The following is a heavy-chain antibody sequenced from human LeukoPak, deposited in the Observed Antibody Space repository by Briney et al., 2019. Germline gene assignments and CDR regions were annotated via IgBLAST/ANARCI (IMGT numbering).Heavy chain of an antibody. CDR2: IRSSGSPI. J-gene: IGHJ4*02. CDR1: GFTLSSYS. V-gene: IGHV3-48*02. CDR3: ARDPHSLDY. Sequence: PRGLRRLSCAASGFTLSSYSMNQIRQEPGMGLEWVAYIRSSGSPIYYADAVKGRFTISRDNARNSLYLQMNSLRDEDTAVYYCARDPHSLDYWGPGTLVTVSS.